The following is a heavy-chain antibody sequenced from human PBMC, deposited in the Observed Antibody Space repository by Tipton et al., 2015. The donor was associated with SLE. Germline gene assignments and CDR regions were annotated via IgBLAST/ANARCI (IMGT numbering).Heavy chain of an antibody. J-gene: IGHJ4*02. CDR2: IYHSGST. Sequence: TLSLTCAVSGYSISSGYYWGWIRQPPGKGLEWIGSIYHSGSTNYNPSLKSRVTISVDTSKNQFSLKLSSVTAADTAVYYCARGDGYNFDYWGQGTLVTVSS. CDR1: GYSISSGYY. V-gene: IGHV4-38-2*01. D-gene: IGHD5-24*01. CDR3: ARGDGYNFDY.